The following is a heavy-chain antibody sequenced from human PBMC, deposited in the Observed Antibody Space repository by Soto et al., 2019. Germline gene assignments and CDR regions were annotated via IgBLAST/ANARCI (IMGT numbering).Heavy chain of an antibody. J-gene: IGHJ3*02. CDR1: GYSFTSYW. D-gene: IGHD3-22*01. Sequence: GASLKISCKGSGYSFTSYWISWVRQVPGKGLEWMGRIDPSDSYTNYSPSFQGHVTISADKSISTAYLQWSSLKASDTAMYYCARQYYYDSSGYYSTSDAFDIWGQGTMVTVSS. CDR2: IDPSDSYT. V-gene: IGHV5-10-1*01. CDR3: ARQYYYDSSGYYSTSDAFDI.